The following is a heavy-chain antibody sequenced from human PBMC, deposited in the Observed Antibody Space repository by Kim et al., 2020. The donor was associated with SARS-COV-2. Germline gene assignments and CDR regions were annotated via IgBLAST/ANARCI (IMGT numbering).Heavy chain of an antibody. Sequence: SETLSLTCTVSGGSISSYYWSWIRQPPGKGLEWIGYIYYSGSTNYNPSLKSRVTISVDTSKNQFSLKLSSVTAADTAVYYCARATTVGFDYWGQGTLVTVSS. CDR3: ARATTVGFDY. CDR2: IYYSGST. CDR1: GGSISSYY. J-gene: IGHJ4*02. V-gene: IGHV4-59*13. D-gene: IGHD1-26*01.